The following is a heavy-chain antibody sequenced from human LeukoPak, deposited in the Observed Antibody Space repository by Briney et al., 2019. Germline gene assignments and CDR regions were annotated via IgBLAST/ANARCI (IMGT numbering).Heavy chain of an antibody. V-gene: IGHV3-30*04. CDR2: IANDGRNE. CDR1: GFTFRRYD. D-gene: IGHD3-10*01. J-gene: IGHJ4*02. CDR3: VGGSGSRRWVDY. Sequence: GGSLRLSCVASGFTFRRYDMHWVRQAPGKGLEWVAVIANDGRNEIYADSVKGRFTISRDNSKNTLYLQMNSLRAEDTAVYYCVGGSGSRRWVDYWGQGTLVTVSS.